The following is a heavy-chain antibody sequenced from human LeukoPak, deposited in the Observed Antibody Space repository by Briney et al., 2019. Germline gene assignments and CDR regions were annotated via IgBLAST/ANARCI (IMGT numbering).Heavy chain of an antibody. CDR2: FYYSGTT. Sequence: PSETLSLTCTVSGGSINSYYWSWIRQPPGMGLEWIGYFYYSGTTNYNPSLKSRVTISVDTSKNQFSLKLSSVTAADTAVYYCARWVYYDSSGYYGTFDYWGQGTLVTVSS. CDR1: GGSINSYY. J-gene: IGHJ4*02. CDR3: ARWVYYDSSGYYGTFDY. V-gene: IGHV4-59*01. D-gene: IGHD3-22*01.